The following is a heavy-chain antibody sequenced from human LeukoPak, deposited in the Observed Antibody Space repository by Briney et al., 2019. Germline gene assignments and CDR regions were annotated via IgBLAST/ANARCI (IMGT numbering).Heavy chain of an antibody. CDR1: GGSISSGSYF. D-gene: IGHD1-1*01. CDR3: ARDRLQLQS. J-gene: IGHJ5*02. Sequence: SQTLSLTCTVSGGSISSGSYFWSWLRQPAGKGLEWIGRIYSSGSTNYNPSLKSRVTISVDTSKNQFSLKLSSVTAADTAVYYCARDRLQLQSWGQGTLVTVSS. V-gene: IGHV4-61*02. CDR2: IYSSGST.